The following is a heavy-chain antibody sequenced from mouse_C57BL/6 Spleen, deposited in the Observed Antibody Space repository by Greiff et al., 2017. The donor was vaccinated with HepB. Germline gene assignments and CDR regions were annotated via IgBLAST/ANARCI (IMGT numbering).Heavy chain of an antibody. V-gene: IGHV1-61*01. CDR3: AREGVPYDGSSWAY. D-gene: IGHD1-1*01. Sequence: VQLQQPGAELVRPGSSVKLSCKASGYTFTSYWMDWVKQRPGQGLEWIGNIYPSDSETHYNQKFKDKATLTVDKSSSTAYMQLSSLTSEDSAVYYCAREGVPYDGSSWAYWGQGTLVTVSA. CDR1: GYTFTSYW. CDR2: IYPSDSET. J-gene: IGHJ3*01.